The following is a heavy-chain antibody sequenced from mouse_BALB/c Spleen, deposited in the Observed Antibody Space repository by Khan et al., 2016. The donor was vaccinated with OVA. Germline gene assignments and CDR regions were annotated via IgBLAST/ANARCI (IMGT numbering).Heavy chain of an antibody. V-gene: IGHV3-2*02. J-gene: IGHJ2*01. Sequence: EVQLQESGPGLVKPSQTLSLTCTVTGFSITSGYGWNWIRQFPGNKLEWMVYISYSGSTNYNPSLKSRIFSTRDTSKNQFFLQLNSVTTEDTATYYCAKTARIKYWGQGTTLTVSS. CDR2: ISYSGST. CDR1: GFSITSGYG. D-gene: IGHD1-2*01. CDR3: AKTARIKY.